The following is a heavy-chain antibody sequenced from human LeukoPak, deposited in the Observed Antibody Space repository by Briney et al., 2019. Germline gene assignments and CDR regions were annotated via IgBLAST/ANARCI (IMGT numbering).Heavy chain of an antibody. D-gene: IGHD6-13*01. CDR1: GFTFSSYA. V-gene: IGHV3-23*01. Sequence: PGGSLRLSCAASGFTFSSYAMSWVRQAPGKGLEWVSAISGSGGSTYYADSVKGRFAISRDNSKNTPYLQMNSLRAEDTAVYYCAKVYSSSWYTPRFFDYWGQGTLVTVSS. CDR3: AKVYSSSWYTPRFFDY. J-gene: IGHJ4*02. CDR2: ISGSGGST.